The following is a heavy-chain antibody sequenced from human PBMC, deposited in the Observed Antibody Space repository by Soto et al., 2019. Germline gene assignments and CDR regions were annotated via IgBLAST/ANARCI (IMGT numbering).Heavy chain of an antibody. Sequence: QVQLVESGGGVVQPGRSLGLSCAASGFTFSSYGMHWVRQAPGKGLEWVAVISYDGSNKYYADSVKGRFTISRDNSKNTLYLQMNSLRAEDTAVYYCAKARLRGYAPPFDPWGQGTLVTVSS. CDR1: GFTFSSYG. V-gene: IGHV3-30*18. CDR3: AKARLRGYAPPFDP. CDR2: ISYDGSNK. D-gene: IGHD5-12*01. J-gene: IGHJ5*02.